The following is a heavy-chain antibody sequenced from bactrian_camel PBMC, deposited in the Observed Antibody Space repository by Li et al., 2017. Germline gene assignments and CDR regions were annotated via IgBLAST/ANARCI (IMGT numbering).Heavy chain of an antibody. CDR2: IEMDGTL. CDR1: GLTFATYA. J-gene: IGHJ4*01. Sequence: HVQLVESGGGSVQAGGSLRLSCTASGLTFATYAGAWFRQAPGKEREGVAAIEMDGTLHYGDSIEGRFAISQDSAKNTLYLQMNSLKSDDTGMYYCAAEEENCRSSYLPVASEEYSYWGQGTQVTVS. CDR3: AAEEENCRSSYLPVASEEYSY. D-gene: IGHD2*01. V-gene: IGHV3S63*01.